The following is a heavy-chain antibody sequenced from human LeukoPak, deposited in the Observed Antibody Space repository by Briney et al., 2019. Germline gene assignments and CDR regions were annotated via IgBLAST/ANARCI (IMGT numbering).Heavy chain of an antibody. CDR3: AREGVAVADWTLYYFDY. D-gene: IGHD6-19*01. V-gene: IGHV3-21*01. Sequence: GGSLRLSCAASGFTFSSYSMKWVRQAPGEGLEWVSFICSSRSYIYYADSVKGRFTISRDNAKTSLYLQMNSLRAEDTAVYYCAREGVAVADWTLYYFDYWGQGTLVTVSS. CDR1: GFTFSSYS. J-gene: IGHJ4*02. CDR2: ICSSRSYI.